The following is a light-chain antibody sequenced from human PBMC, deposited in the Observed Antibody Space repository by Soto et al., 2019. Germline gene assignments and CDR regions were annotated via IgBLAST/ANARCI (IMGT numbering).Light chain of an antibody. CDR1: QTISNW. CDR3: QHYNGT. Sequence: DIQMTQSPSTLSASVGDRVAITCRASQTISNWLAWYQQRPGKAPKLLIYEASTLETGVPPRFSGSASGTAFTLTISSLQPDDYASYYCQHYNGTFGQGTKVEI. V-gene: IGKV1-5*03. J-gene: IGKJ1*01. CDR2: EAS.